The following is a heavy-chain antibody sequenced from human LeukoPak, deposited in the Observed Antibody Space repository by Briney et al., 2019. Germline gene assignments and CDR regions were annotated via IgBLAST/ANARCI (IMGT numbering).Heavy chain of an antibody. J-gene: IGHJ6*02. CDR2: IYHTGST. V-gene: IGHV4-59*08. Sequence: SETLSLTCTVSGGSISSYYWRWIRQPPGKGLEWIGDIYHTGSTNCNPSLKSRVTISVDTSRNQFSLKLTSVTAADTAVYYCARPSRQVGPYYGMDVWGQGTTVTVSS. CDR1: GGSISSYY. CDR3: ARPSRQVGPYYGMDV. D-gene: IGHD1-26*01.